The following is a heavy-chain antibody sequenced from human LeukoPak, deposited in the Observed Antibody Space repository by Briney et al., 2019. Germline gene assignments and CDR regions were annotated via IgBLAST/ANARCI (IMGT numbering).Heavy chain of an antibody. CDR3: AKVGEPQVYYFDQ. CDR1: GGSISSGDYY. Sequence: PSQTLSLTCTVSGGSISSGDYYWSWIRQPPGKGLEWIGYIYYSGSTYYNPSLKSRVTISVDTSKNQFSLKLSSVTAADTAVYYCAKVGEPQVYYFDQWGQGTLVTVSS. V-gene: IGHV4-30-4*01. CDR2: IYYSGST. J-gene: IGHJ4*02. D-gene: IGHD1-14*01.